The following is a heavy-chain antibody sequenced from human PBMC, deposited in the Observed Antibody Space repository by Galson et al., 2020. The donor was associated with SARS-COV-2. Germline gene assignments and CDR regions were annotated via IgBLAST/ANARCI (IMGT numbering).Heavy chain of an antibody. CDR3: ATGNRGIYLRHTFHI. CDR1: GFTFSDAW. Sequence: GESLKISCAASGFTFSDAWMSWVRQAPGKGLEWVGRIKNTVDGGTTDYVAPVKGRFTISRDDSKNTLYLQMNSLKAEDTAVYYCATGNRGIYLRHTFHIWGQGTMVTVSS. CDR2: IKNTVDGGTT. V-gene: IGHV3-15*01. D-gene: IGHD3-16*01. J-gene: IGHJ3*02.